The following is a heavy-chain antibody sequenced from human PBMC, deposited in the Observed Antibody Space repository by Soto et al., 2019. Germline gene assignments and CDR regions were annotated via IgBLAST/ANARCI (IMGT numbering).Heavy chain of an antibody. CDR2: IIPMFGTA. J-gene: IGHJ4*02. CDR1: GGTFSTYA. CDR3: ASGIQLGLRRITNGYSG. D-gene: IGHD5-12*01. Sequence: QVQLVQSGAEVKKPESSVKVSCKAPGGTFSTYAISWVRQAPGQGLEWMGGIIPMFGTANYAQRFQDRVTINADESTNTVYMELSSLRSEDTAVYFCASGIQLGLRRITNGYSGWGQGTLVTGSS. V-gene: IGHV1-69*12.